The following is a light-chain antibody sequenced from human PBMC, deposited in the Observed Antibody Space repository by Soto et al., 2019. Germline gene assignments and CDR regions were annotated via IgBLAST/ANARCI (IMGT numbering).Light chain of an antibody. CDR3: CSYTSSSTYV. CDR1: SSDVGRYNY. J-gene: IGLJ1*01. CDR2: DVS. V-gene: IGLV2-14*01. Sequence: QSVLTQPASVSGPPGQSITISCTGTSSDVGRYNYVSWYQHHPGKAPTLMIFDVSNRPSEVSNRFSGSKSANTASLTISGLQAEDEADYYCCSYTSSSTYVFGTGTKV.